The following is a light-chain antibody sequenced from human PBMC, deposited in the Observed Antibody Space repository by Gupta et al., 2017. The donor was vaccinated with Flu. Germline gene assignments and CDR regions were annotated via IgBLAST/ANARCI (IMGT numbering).Light chain of an antibody. V-gene: IGKV3-20*01. Sequence: GERATLSCRASQSVSSSYLAWYQQKPGQAPRLLIYGASSRATGIPDRFSGSGSGTDFTLAISRLEPEDFAVYYCQQYGSSPLTFGGGTKVEIK. CDR1: QSVSSSY. J-gene: IGKJ4*01. CDR2: GAS. CDR3: QQYGSSPLT.